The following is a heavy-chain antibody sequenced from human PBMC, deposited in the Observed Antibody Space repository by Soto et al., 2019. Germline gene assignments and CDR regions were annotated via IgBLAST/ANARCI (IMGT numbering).Heavy chain of an antibody. J-gene: IGHJ3*02. CDR2: IGTAGDT. D-gene: IGHD3-16*01. V-gene: IGHV3-13*01. CDR3: ARGGGKGEAFDI. Sequence: GGSLRLSCAASGFTFSSYDMHWVRQATGKGLEWVSAIGTAGDTYYPGSVKGRFTISRENAKKSVYLQMNSLRAGDTAVYYCARGGGKGEAFDIWGQGTMVTVSS. CDR1: GFTFSSYD.